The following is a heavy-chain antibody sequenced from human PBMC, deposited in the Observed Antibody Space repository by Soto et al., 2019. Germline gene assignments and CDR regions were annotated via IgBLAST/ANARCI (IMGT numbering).Heavy chain of an antibody. Sequence: SETLSLTCTVSSCSITSVHSYWSWIRQFPGKGLEWIGYIYYSGSSYYNPSLKGSVTISEETYKKQFFLKLNSVTAADTADYYYARGSSGWASIRLDDWGQGTLVTVSA. CDR3: ARGSSGWASIRLDD. CDR1: SCSITSVHSY. V-gene: IGHV4-31*03. D-gene: IGHD6-19*01. CDR2: IYYSGSS. J-gene: IGHJ4*02.